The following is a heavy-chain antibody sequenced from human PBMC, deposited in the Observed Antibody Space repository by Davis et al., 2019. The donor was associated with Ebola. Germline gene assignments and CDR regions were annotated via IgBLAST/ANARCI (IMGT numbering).Heavy chain of an antibody. CDR3: ARRLGYCSGTSCYGAYYFDY. V-gene: IGHV4-59*01. D-gene: IGHD2-2*01. Sequence: PSETLSLTCTVSGGSISSYYWSWIRQPPGKGLEWIGYIYYSGSTNYNPSLKSRVTISVDTSKNQFSLKLSSVTAADTAVYYCARRLGYCSGTSCYGAYYFDYWGQGTLVTVSS. CDR2: IYYSGST. CDR1: GGSISSYY. J-gene: IGHJ4*02.